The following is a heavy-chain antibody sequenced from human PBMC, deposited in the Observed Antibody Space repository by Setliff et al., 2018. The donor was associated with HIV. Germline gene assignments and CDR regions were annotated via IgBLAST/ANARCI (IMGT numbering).Heavy chain of an antibody. V-gene: IGHV4-31*03. CDR1: GGSFSSGGYY. CDR2: IYYSGST. CDR3: ARTRGAGGPFDI. J-gene: IGHJ3*02. Sequence: TLSLTCTVSGGSFSSGGYYWSWIRQHPGKGLEWIGYIYYSGSTYNNPSLKSRITMSIDTSKNQFSLKLSSVTAADTAVYYCARTRGAGGPFDIWGQGTMVTVS. D-gene: IGHD2-8*02.